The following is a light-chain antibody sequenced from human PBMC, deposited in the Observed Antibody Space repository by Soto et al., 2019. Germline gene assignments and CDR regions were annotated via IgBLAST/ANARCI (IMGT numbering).Light chain of an antibody. Sequence: QSALTQPRSVSGSPGQSVTISCTGTSSDVGGYNYVSGYQQHPGKAPKVMIYDVSERPSGVPDRFSGSKSGNTASLTISGLQAEDEADYYCCSYAGSPRYVLGTGTQLTVL. CDR2: DVS. CDR1: SSDVGGYNY. V-gene: IGLV2-11*01. CDR3: CSYAGSPRYV. J-gene: IGLJ1*01.